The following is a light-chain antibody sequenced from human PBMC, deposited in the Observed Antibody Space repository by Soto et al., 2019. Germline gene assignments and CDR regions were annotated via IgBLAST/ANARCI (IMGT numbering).Light chain of an antibody. CDR3: QQSYSTPFT. Sequence: DIQMTQAPSSLSASLGDRVTITCRASQSISSYLNWDQQKPGKAPKLLISAASSLQSGVPSRFSGSGSGTGFTLTISSLQPEDFATYYCQQSYSTPFTFGPGTKVDIK. J-gene: IGKJ3*01. V-gene: IGKV1-39*01. CDR1: QSISSY. CDR2: AAS.